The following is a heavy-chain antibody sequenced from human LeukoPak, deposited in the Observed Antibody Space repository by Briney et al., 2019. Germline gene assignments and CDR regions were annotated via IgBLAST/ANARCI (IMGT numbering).Heavy chain of an antibody. D-gene: IGHD6-19*01. Sequence: PGGSLRLSCAASGFSFSSYSMNWVRQAPGKGLEWVSSISSGSSYIYYADSVKGRFTISRDNAKNSLYLQMNSLRAEDTAVYYWARDSSGWFDYWGQGTLVTVSS. CDR1: GFSFSSYS. CDR3: ARDSSGWFDY. CDR2: ISSGSSYI. V-gene: IGHV3-21*01. J-gene: IGHJ4*02.